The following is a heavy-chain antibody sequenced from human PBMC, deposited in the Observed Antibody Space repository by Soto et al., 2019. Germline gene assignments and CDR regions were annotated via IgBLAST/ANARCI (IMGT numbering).Heavy chain of an antibody. CDR2: IYYSGST. V-gene: IGHV4-61*01. Sequence: SETLSLTCTVSGGSISSGNYYWSWIRQPPGKGLEWIGYIYYSGSTNYNPSLKSRVTISVDTSKNQFSLKLSSVTAADTAVYYCARRYGGNFDYWGQGTLVTVSS. CDR1: GGSISSGNYY. D-gene: IGHD1-26*01. J-gene: IGHJ4*02. CDR3: ARRYGGNFDY.